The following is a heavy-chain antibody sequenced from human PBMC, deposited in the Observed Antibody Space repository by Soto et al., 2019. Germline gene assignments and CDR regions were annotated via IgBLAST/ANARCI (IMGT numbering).Heavy chain of an antibody. V-gene: IGHV4-59*01. CDR2: IYYSGST. D-gene: IGHD3-3*01. Sequence: SETLSLTCTVSGGSISSYYWSWIRQPPGKGLEWIGYIYYSGSTNYNPSLKSRVTISVDTSKNQFSLKLSSVTAADTAVYYCAREEWYLYYFDYWGKGTLVTVST. CDR3: AREEWYLYYFDY. J-gene: IGHJ4*02. CDR1: GGSISSYY.